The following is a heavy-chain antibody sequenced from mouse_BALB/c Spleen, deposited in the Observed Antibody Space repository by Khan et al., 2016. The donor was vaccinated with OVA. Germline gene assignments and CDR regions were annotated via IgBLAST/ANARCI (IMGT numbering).Heavy chain of an antibody. J-gene: IGHJ1*01. V-gene: IGHV5-6-5*01. Sequence: EVELVESGGGLMKPGGSLKLSCAASGFTFSSYAMSWVRQTPEKRLEWVASISSGGSTYYPDSVKGRFTISRDNARNILYLQMSSLRSEDTAMYYCARTFGYFDVWGAGTTVTVSS. CDR2: ISSGGST. CDR1: GFTFSSYA. CDR3: ARTFGYFDV.